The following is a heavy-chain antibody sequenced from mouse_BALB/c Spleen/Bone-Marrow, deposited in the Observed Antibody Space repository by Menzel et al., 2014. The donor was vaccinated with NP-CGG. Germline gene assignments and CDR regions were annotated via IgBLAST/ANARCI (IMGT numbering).Heavy chain of an antibody. CDR2: TWGDGIT. CDR1: GFSLTVYG. V-gene: IGHV2-6-7*01. CDR3: AREGNYFDY. Sequence: VMLVESGPGLVAPSQSLSITCTVSGFSLTVYGVNWVRQPPGKGLEWLGMTWGDGITDYNSAFKSRLSISKDDSKSQVFLKMNSLQTDDTAKYYCAREGNYFDYWGQGTTLTVSS. J-gene: IGHJ2*01.